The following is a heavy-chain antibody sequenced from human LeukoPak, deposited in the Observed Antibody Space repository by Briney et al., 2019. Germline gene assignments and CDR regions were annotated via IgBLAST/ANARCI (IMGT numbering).Heavy chain of an antibody. J-gene: IGHJ6*02. CDR1: GGSISGYY. CDR2: IYISGST. CDR3: ARDMGYYDSSGYHSYGMDV. D-gene: IGHD3-22*01. Sequence: PSETLSLTCTVSGGSISGYYCSWIRQPAGEGLEWIGRIYISGSTKYNPFLHSRVTMSVDTSKNQFSLKLSSVTAADTAVYYCARDMGYYDSSGYHSYGMDVWGPGTTVTVSS. V-gene: IGHV4-4*07.